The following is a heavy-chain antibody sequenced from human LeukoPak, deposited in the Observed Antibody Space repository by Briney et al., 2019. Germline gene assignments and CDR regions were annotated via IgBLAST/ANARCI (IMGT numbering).Heavy chain of an antibody. D-gene: IGHD3-3*01. J-gene: IGHJ5*02. V-gene: IGHV1-2*02. CDR2: INPNSGGT. CDR3: ARERAYYDFWSGQTNWFDP. Sequence: ASVKVSCKASGYTFTGYYMHWVRQAPGQGLEGMGWINPNSGGTNYAQKFQGRVTMTRDTSISTAYMELSRLRSDDTAVYYCARERAYYDFWSGQTNWFDPWGQGTLVTVSS. CDR1: GYTFTGYY.